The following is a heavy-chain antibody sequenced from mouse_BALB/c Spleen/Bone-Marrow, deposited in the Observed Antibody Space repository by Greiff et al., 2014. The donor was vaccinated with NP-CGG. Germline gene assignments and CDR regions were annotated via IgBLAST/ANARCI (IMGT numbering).Heavy chain of an antibody. J-gene: IGHJ2*01. CDR1: GYTFTYYA. CDR3: ARGLSYYYGTSYYFDY. D-gene: IGHD1-1*01. Sequence: QVQLQQSGAELVRPGVSVKISCQGSGYTFTYYAMHWGKQSHAKSLEWIGIISSSYGDATYNQKFKGKATMTVDKSSNTAYMELARLTSEDSAIYYCARGLSYYYGTSYYFDYWGQGTTLTVSS. CDR2: ISSSYGDA. V-gene: IGHV1S137*01.